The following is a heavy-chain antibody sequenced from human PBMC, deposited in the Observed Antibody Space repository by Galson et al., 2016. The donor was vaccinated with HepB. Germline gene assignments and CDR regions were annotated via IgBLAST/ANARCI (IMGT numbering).Heavy chain of an antibody. CDR2: IYYSGST. V-gene: IGHV4-39*01. CDR1: GGSVSSNNYY. CDR3: ARHRYYYGPGISPDI. D-gene: IGHD3-10*01. J-gene: IGHJ3*02. Sequence: SETLSLTCTVSGGSVSSNNYYWGWIRQPPGKGLEWIGSIYYSGSTYYNPSLKSRVTISVDTSKNQFSLKLSSVTAADTALYYCARHRYYYGPGISPDIWGQGTMVTVSS.